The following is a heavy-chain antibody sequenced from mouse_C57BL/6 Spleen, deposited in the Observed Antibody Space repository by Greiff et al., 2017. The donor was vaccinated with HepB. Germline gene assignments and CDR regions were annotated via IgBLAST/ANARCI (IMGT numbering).Heavy chain of an antibody. J-gene: IGHJ1*03. D-gene: IGHD2-5*01. V-gene: IGHV1-7*01. Sequence: VNLVESGAELAKPGASVKLSCKASGYTFTSYWMHWVKQRPGQGLEWIGYINPSSGYTKYNQKFKDKATLTADKSSSTAYMQLSSLTYEDSAVYYCARGSNYRSPLFDVWGTGTTVTVSS. CDR2: INPSSGYT. CDR3: ARGSNYRSPLFDV. CDR1: GYTFTSYW.